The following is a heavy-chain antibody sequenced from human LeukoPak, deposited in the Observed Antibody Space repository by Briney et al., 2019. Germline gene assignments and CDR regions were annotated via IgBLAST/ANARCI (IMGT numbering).Heavy chain of an antibody. V-gene: IGHV3-72*01. D-gene: IGHD5-12*01. J-gene: IGHJ4*02. CDR1: GFTLSDHY. Sequence: GGSLRLSCAASGFTLSDHYMDWVRQAAGKGLEWVGRTGNRGNSYTTEYAASVKGRFTISRDDSKNSLYLQMNSLKAEDTAVYYCTSLSGYSGYDPLYYWGQGTLVTVSS. CDR2: TGNRGNSYTT. CDR3: TSLSGYSGYDPLYY.